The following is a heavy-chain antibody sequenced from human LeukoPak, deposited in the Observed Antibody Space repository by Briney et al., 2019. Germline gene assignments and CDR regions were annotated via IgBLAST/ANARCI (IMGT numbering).Heavy chain of an antibody. D-gene: IGHD5-24*01. J-gene: IGHJ4*02. Sequence: PGRSLRLSCAASGFTFSSYAMHWVRQAPGKGLEWVAVISYDGSNKYYADSVKGRFTISRDNSKNTLYLQMNSLRAEDTAVYYCARARYGCWGQGTLVTVSS. CDR1: GFTFSSYA. CDR3: ARARYGC. CDR2: ISYDGSNK. V-gene: IGHV3-30*04.